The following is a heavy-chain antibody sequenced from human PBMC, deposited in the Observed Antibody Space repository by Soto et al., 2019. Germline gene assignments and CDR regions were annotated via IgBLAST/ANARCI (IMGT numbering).Heavy chain of an antibody. V-gene: IGHV4-34*01. CDR1: GGSFSGYY. CDR3: ASLRGYSYGSSWFDP. D-gene: IGHD5-18*01. J-gene: IGHJ5*02. CDR2: INHSGST. Sequence: PSETLSLTCAVYGGSFSGYYWSWIRQPPGKGLEWIGEINHSGSTNYNPSLKSRVTISVDTSKNQFSLKLSSVTAADTAVYYCASLRGYSYGSSWFDPWGQGTLVT.